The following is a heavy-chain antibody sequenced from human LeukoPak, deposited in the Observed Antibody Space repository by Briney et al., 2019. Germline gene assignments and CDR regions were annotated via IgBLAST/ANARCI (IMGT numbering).Heavy chain of an antibody. J-gene: IGHJ6*03. CDR1: GGTFISYA. Sequence: GASVKVSFKASGGTFISYAISWVRQAPGQGLEWMGGIIPIFGTANYTQKFQGRVTIAADKSTSTAYMELSSLRSEDTAVYYCARVRAVYYYYYYMDVWGKGTTVTVSS. CDR2: IIPIFGTA. V-gene: IGHV1-69*06. CDR3: ARVRAVYYYYYYMDV.